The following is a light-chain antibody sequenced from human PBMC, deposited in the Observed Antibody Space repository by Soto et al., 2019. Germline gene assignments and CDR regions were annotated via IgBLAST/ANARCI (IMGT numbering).Light chain of an antibody. Sequence: IQMTQSPSTLSASVGDRVTITCRASQSISSWLAWYQQKPGKAPKFLIYDASNLESVVPSRFSGSGSGTEFTLTISSLQPDDFATYYCQQYSSYWTFGQGTKVDI. V-gene: IGKV1-5*01. CDR2: DAS. J-gene: IGKJ1*01. CDR1: QSISSW. CDR3: QQYSSYWT.